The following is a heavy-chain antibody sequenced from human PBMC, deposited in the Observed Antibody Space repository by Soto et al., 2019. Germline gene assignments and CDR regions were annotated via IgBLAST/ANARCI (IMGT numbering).Heavy chain of an antibody. CDR2: IYPGDSDT. J-gene: IGHJ6*02. CDR1: GYSFTSYW. V-gene: IGHV5-51*01. Sequence: GESLKISCKGSGYSFTSYWIGWVRQMPGKGLEWMGIIYPGDSDTRYSPSFQGQVTISADKSISTAYLQWSSLKASDTAMYYCARHPEYCSSSEDSYYYYGMDVWGQGTTVTVS. CDR3: ARHPEYCSSSEDSYYYYGMDV. D-gene: IGHD6-6*01.